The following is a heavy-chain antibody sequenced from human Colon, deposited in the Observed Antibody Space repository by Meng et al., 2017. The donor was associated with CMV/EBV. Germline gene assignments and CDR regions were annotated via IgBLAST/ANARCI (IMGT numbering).Heavy chain of an antibody. CDR3: TREGGAKRFDS. D-gene: IGHD3-16*01. V-gene: IGHV3-11*06. Sequence: QVDLVESGGDLVKPGGSLRLSCAASGFTFSDDYMHWVRQAPGKGLEWISYVSRDSAIYTKYAGSVRGRFTVSRDNAKNSLYLQMNNLRAEDTAVYYCTREGGAKRFDSWGQGTLVTVSS. J-gene: IGHJ4*02. CDR1: GFTFSDDY. CDR2: VSRDSAIYT.